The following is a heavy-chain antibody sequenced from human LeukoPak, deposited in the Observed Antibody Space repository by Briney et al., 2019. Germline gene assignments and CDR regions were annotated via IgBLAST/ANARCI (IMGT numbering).Heavy chain of an antibody. J-gene: IGHJ4*02. CDR3: ARQMVRGVIIS. D-gene: IGHD3-10*01. Sequence: SETLSLTCTVSGGSISSSSYYWGWVRQPPGKGLEWIGSIYYSGSTYYNPSLKSRVTISVDTSKNQFSLKLSSVTAADTAVYYCARQMVRGVIISWGQGTLVTVSS. CDR1: GGSISSSSYY. CDR2: IYYSGST. V-gene: IGHV4-39*01.